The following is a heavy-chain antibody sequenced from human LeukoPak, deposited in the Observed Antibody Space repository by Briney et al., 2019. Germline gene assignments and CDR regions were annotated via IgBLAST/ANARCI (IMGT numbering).Heavy chain of an antibody. V-gene: IGHV3-30*09. Sequence: GGSLRLSCAASGFTFSSYAMHWVRQAPGKGLEWVAVISYDGSNKYYADSVKGRFVISRDNSKNTVYLQMNSLRAEDTALYFCAKDKIVGDGRWDFDYWGQGTLVTVSS. CDR1: GFTFSSYA. D-gene: IGHD3-10*01. J-gene: IGHJ4*02. CDR2: ISYDGSNK. CDR3: AKDKIVGDGRWDFDY.